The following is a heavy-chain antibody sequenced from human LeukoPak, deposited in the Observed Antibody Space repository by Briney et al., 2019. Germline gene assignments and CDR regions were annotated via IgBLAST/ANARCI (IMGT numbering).Heavy chain of an antibody. V-gene: IGHV4-30-4*07. Sequence: PSETLSLTCAVSGASISSGGFSWSWIRQAPGKGLEWLGFMYYSGSTNYNPSLKSRVTISVDTSKNQFSLKLSSVTAADTAVYYCARGRTVSSGWSGFQWGQGTLVTVSS. CDR2: MYYSGST. CDR3: ARGRTVSSGWSGFQ. CDR1: GASISSGGFS. D-gene: IGHD6-19*01. J-gene: IGHJ4*02.